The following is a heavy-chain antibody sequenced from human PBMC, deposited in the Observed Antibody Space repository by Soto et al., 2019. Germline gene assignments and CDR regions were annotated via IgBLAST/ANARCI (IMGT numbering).Heavy chain of an antibody. CDR2: IYHSGST. Sequence: PSETLSLTCAVSGGSISSSNWWSWVRQPPGKGLEWIGEIYHSGSTNYNPSLKSRVTISVDKSKNHLSLKLSSVTAADTAVYYCARVSGNYYYGMDVWGQGTTVTVSS. J-gene: IGHJ6*02. CDR3: ARVSGNYYYGMDV. V-gene: IGHV4-4*02. D-gene: IGHD1-26*01. CDR1: GGSISSSNW.